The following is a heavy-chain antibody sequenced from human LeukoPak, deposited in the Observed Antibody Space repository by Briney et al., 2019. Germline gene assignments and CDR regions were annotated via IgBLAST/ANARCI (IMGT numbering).Heavy chain of an antibody. CDR2: FSYSGST. V-gene: IGHV4-59*01. D-gene: IGHD3-3*01. CDR1: GGSISSYY. Sequence: SETLSLTCTVSGGSISSYYWSWIRQPPGKGLEWIGYFSYSGSTNYNPSLKSRVTISVDTSKNQFSLKLSSVTAADTAVYYCARRQNDFWSGYYYFDYWGQGTLVTVSS. CDR3: ARRQNDFWSGYYYFDY. J-gene: IGHJ4*02.